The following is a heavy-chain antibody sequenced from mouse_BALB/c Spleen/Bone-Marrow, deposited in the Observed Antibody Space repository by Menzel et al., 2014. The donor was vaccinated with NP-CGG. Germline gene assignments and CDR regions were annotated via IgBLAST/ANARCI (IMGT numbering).Heavy chain of an antibody. Sequence: DVMLVESGGGLVKLGGSLKLSCAASGFTFSSYYMSWVRQNPEKGLELVAAINRNGGSIYYPDTVQGRFTITRDNAKNTLYLQMSSLKSEDTALYYCARQDYGYNGGAMDYWGQGPSVTVSS. CDR2: INRNGGSI. V-gene: IGHV5-6-2*01. CDR3: ARQDYGYNGGAMDY. CDR1: GFTFSSYY. J-gene: IGHJ4*01. D-gene: IGHD2-2*01.